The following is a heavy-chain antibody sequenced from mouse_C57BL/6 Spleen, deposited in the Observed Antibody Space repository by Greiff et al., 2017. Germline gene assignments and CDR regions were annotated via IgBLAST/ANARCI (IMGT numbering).Heavy chain of an antibody. CDR1: GFTFSDYY. Sequence: EVKLVESGGGLVQPGGSLKLSCAASGFTFSDYYMYWVRQTPEKRLEWVAYISNGGGSTYYPDTVKGRFTISRDNAKNTLYLQMSRLKSEDTAMYYCARRYGSIYAMDYWGQGTSVTVSS. D-gene: IGHD1-1*01. CDR2: ISNGGGST. CDR3: ARRYGSIYAMDY. J-gene: IGHJ4*01. V-gene: IGHV5-12*01.